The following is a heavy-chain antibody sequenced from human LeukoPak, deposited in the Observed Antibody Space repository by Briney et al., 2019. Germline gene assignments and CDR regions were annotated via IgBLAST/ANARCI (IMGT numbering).Heavy chain of an antibody. CDR1: GFTFSSYS. Sequence: PGGSLRLSCAASGFTFSSYSMNWVRQAPGKGLEWVSSISSSSSYIYYADSVKGRFTISRDNAKNSLCLQMNSLRAEDTAVYYCARGSGYYYDSSGNYYFDYWGQGTLVTVSS. CDR3: ARGSGYYYDSSGNYYFDY. D-gene: IGHD3-22*01. J-gene: IGHJ4*02. CDR2: ISSSSSYI. V-gene: IGHV3-21*01.